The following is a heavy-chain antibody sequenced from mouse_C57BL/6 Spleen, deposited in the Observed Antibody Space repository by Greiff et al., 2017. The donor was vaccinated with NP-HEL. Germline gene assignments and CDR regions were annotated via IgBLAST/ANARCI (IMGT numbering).Heavy chain of an antibody. CDR3: TTPLTTVVATRYFDV. Sequence: QVQLQQSGAELVRPGASVTLSCKASGYTFTDYEMHWVKQTPVHGLEWIGAIDPETGGTAYNQKFKGKAILTADKSSSTAYMEIRSRTSEDSAVYYCTTPLTTVVATRYFDVWGTGTTVTVSS. D-gene: IGHD1-1*01. CDR1: GYTFTDYE. CDR2: IDPETGGT. V-gene: IGHV1-15*01. J-gene: IGHJ1*03.